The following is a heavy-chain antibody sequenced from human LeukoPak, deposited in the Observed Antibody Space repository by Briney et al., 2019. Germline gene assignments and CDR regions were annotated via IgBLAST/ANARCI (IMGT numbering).Heavy chain of an antibody. Sequence: GGSLRLSCAASGFTFSSYSMNWVRQAPGKGLEWVSSISSSSSCIYYADSVKGRFTISRDNAKNSLYLQMNSLRAEDTAVYYCAGRAGSVAGNDYWGQGTLVTVSS. J-gene: IGHJ4*02. CDR1: GFTFSSYS. CDR3: AGRAGSVAGNDY. CDR2: ISSSSSCI. D-gene: IGHD6-19*01. V-gene: IGHV3-21*01.